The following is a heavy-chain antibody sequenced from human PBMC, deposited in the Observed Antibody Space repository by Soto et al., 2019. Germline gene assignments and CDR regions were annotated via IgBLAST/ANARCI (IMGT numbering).Heavy chain of an antibody. V-gene: IGHV1-69*02. J-gene: IGHJ4*02. Sequence: QVQLVQSGAEVKKPGSSVKVSCKASGGTFSSYTISWVRQAPGQGLEWMGRIIPILGIANYAQKFQGRVTINADKSPSTAYMELRSLRAEDSAVYYCALRGSSRWYGGDYWGQGTLVTVSS. CDR3: ALRGSSRWYGGDY. CDR2: IIPILGIA. CDR1: GGTFSSYT. D-gene: IGHD6-13*01.